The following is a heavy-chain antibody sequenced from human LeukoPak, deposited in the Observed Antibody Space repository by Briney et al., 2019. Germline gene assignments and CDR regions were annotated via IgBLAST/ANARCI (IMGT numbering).Heavy chain of an antibody. V-gene: IGHV3-48*04. CDR1: GFTLTNYN. Sequence: GGSLRLSCAASGFTLTNYNIHWARQAPGKGLEWVSYIASTSSTIYYADSVKGRFTISRDNAKNSLYLQMNSLRAEDTAVYYCARVYDSSWGDAFDIWGQGTMVTVSS. D-gene: IGHD3-22*01. J-gene: IGHJ3*02. CDR2: IASTSSTI. CDR3: ARVYDSSWGDAFDI.